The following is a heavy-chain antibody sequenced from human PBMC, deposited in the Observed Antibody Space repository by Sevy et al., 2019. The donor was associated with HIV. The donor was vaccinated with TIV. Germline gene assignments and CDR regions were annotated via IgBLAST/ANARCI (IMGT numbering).Heavy chain of an antibody. J-gene: IGHJ3*02. V-gene: IGHV4-34*01. Sequence: SETLSLTCAVYGGSFSGYYWSWIRQPPGKGLEWIGEINHSGGTNYNPYLKSRVTISADTSKNQFSLKLNSVTAADTAVYYCARHCTGSSCSHAFDIWGQGTMVTVSS. CDR1: GGSFSGYY. CDR3: ARHCTGSSCSHAFDI. CDR2: INHSGGT. D-gene: IGHD2-15*01.